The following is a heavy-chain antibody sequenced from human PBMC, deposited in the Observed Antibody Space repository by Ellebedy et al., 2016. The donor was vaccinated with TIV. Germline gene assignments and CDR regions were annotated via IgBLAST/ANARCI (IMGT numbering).Heavy chain of an antibody. CDR3: SREGLEAGMDL. CDR1: GFSFRSYW. CDR2: VSSGSTHT. J-gene: IGHJ6*02. Sequence: GGSLRLSCAASGFSFRSYWMTWVRQAPGKGLEWVSYVSSGSTHTIYADSVKGRFTISRDNAKSSLYLQMNSLRAEDTAVYYCSREGLEAGMDLWGQGTTVIVSS. V-gene: IGHV3-11*06.